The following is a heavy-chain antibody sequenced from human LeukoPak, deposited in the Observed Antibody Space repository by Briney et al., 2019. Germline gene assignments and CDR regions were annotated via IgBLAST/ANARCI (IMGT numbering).Heavy chain of an antibody. Sequence: GASVKVSCKASGYTFTSYGISWVRQAPGQGLEWMGWISAYNGNTNYAQKLQGRVTMTTDTSTSTAYMELRSLRSDDTAVYYCARRWRAYCGGDCVGYYFDYWGQGTLVTVSS. CDR2: ISAYNGNT. CDR3: ARRWRAYCGGDCVGYYFDY. V-gene: IGHV1-18*01. CDR1: GYTFTSYG. J-gene: IGHJ4*02. D-gene: IGHD2-21*02.